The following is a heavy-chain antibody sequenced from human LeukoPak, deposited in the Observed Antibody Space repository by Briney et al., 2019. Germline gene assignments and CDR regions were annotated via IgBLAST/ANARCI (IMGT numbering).Heavy chain of an antibody. Sequence: ASVKVSCKASGYTFTGYYMHWVRQAPGQGLEWMGWINPNSGGTNYAQKFQGRVTMTRDTSISTAYMELSRLRSDDTAVYYCARGDVSGYDPRAHFDYWGQGTLVTVSS. D-gene: IGHD5-12*01. J-gene: IGHJ4*02. V-gene: IGHV1-2*02. CDR1: GYTFTGYY. CDR3: ARGDVSGYDPRAHFDY. CDR2: INPNSGGT.